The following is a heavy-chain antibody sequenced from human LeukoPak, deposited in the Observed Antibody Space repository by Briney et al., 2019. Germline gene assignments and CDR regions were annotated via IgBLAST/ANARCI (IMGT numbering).Heavy chain of an antibody. V-gene: IGHV4-59*01. CDR3: SRLTMVRGVYDAFDI. CDR1: GGSINFYY. D-gene: IGHD3-10*01. Sequence: SGTLSLTCTVSGGSINFYYWSWIRQPPGKGLEYIGFMYYSGGTNYNPSLKSRVTISVDTSKNHFSLKLSSLTAADTAVYYCSRLTMVRGVYDAFDIWGQGTMVTVSS. CDR2: MYYSGGT. J-gene: IGHJ3*02.